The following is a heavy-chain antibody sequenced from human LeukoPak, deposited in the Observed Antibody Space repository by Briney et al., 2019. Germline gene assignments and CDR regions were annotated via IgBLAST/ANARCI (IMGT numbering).Heavy chain of an antibody. D-gene: IGHD4-17*01. CDR2: ISATGT. CDR3: AKTIRTYGDYHTLDY. V-gene: IGHV3-23*01. Sequence: PGGSLRLSCAASGFTFNSYAMNWVRQTPGKGLEWVSAISATGTYYADSVRGRFTVSRDNSKNTLYLQMNSLRPEDSATYYCAKTIRTYGDYHTLDYWGQGTLVTVSS. J-gene: IGHJ4*02. CDR1: GFTFNSYA.